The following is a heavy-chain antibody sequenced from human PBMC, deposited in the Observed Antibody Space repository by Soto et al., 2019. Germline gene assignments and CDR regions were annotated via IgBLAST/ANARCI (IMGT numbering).Heavy chain of an antibody. CDR1: GGSTSSGGYY. CDR3: ARHGVVPAVWFDP. Sequence: SETLSLTCTVSGGSTSSGGYYWSWNRQHPGKGLEWIGYIYYSGSTNYNPSLKSRVTISVDTSKNQFSLKLSSVTAADTAVYYCARHGVVPAVWFDPWGQGTLVTVSS. D-gene: IGHD2-2*01. V-gene: IGHV4-61*08. J-gene: IGHJ5*02. CDR2: IYYSGST.